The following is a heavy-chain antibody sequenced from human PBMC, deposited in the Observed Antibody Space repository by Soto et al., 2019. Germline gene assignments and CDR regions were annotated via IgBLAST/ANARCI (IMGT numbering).Heavy chain of an antibody. CDR3: AKETYRITAMVLVPNYYYGMDV. J-gene: IGHJ6*02. D-gene: IGHD5-18*01. V-gene: IGHV3-30*18. CDR1: GFTFSSYG. CDR2: ISYDGSNK. Sequence: GGSLRLSCAASGFTFSSYGMHWVRQAPGKGLEWVAVISYDGSNKYYADSVKGRFTISRDNSKNTLYLQMNSLRAEDTAVYYCAKETYRITAMVLVPNYYYGMDVWGQGTMVTVSS.